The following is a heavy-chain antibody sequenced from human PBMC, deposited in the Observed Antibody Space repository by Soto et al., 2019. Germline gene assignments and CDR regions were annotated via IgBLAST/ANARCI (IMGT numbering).Heavy chain of an antibody. CDR3: AKSFRLAVAVTWFDP. CDR1: GFTFSSYS. CDR2: ICYDGSNK. J-gene: IGHJ5*02. D-gene: IGHD6-19*01. Sequence: PGGSLRISCAASGFTFSSYSMNWVRQAPGKGLEWVAVICYDGSNKYYADSVKGRFTISRDNSKNTLYLQMNSLRAEDTAVYYCAKSFRLAVAVTWFDPWGQGTLVTVSS. V-gene: IGHV3-30*18.